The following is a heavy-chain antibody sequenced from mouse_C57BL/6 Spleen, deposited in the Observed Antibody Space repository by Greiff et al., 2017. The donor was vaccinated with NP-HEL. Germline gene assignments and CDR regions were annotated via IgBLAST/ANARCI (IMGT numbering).Heavy chain of an antibody. V-gene: IGHV1-9*01. CDR2: IFPGSGST. D-gene: IGHD2-4*01. CDR1: GYTFTGSW. CDR3: GGRHEDYDAVAY. J-gene: IGHJ3*01. Sequence: VQLVESGAELMKPGASVKLSCKASGYTFTGSWIDWVKQRPGHGLEWIGEIFPGSGSTNYNEKFKGKATFTADTSSNTAYMQLSSLTTEDSAISSWGGRHEDYDAVAYWGQGTLVTVSA.